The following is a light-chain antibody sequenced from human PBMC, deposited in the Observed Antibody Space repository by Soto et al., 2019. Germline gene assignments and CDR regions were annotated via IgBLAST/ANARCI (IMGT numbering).Light chain of an antibody. V-gene: IGLV2-14*01. CDR1: NRDVGSYNL. CDR3: SSDTTTSTLV. Sequence: QSVLTQPASVSGSPGQSITIACTGTNRDVGSYNLVSWYQQRPGEAPKLIISEVRNRPSGISYRFTGSKSGNTASLTISGLHAEDEADYYCSSDTTTSTLVFGGGTKLTVL. J-gene: IGLJ3*02. CDR2: EVR.